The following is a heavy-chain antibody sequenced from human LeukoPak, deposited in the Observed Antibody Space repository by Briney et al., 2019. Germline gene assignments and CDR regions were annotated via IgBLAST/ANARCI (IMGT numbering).Heavy chain of an antibody. D-gene: IGHD3-9*01. J-gene: IGHJ3*02. Sequence: GRSLRLSCAASGFTFSSYGMHWVRQAPGKGLEWVAVISYDGSNKYYADSVKGRFTISRDNSKDTLYLQMNSLRAEDTAVYYCAKHGSVLRYFDNDAFDIWGQGTMVTVSS. CDR2: ISYDGSNK. CDR3: AKHGSVLRYFDNDAFDI. V-gene: IGHV3-30*18. CDR1: GFTFSSYG.